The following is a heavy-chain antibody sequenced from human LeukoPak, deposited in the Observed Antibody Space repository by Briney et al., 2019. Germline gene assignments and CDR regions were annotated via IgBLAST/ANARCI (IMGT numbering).Heavy chain of an antibody. Sequence: GGSLRLSCAASGFTFSSYGMSWVRQAPGKGLVWVSRINSDGSSTSYADSVKGRFTISRDNAKNTLYLQMNSLRAEDTAVYYCARGGGYSYGYVAYWGQGTLVTVSS. CDR1: GFTFSSYG. V-gene: IGHV3-74*01. CDR3: ARGGGYSYGYVAY. J-gene: IGHJ4*02. CDR2: INSDGSST. D-gene: IGHD5-18*01.